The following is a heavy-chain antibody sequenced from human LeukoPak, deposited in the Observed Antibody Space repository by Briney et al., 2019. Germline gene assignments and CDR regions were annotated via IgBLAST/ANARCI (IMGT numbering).Heavy chain of an antibody. J-gene: IGHJ4*02. V-gene: IGHV1-2*02. CDR2: INPYSGAI. CDR1: GFTFTDEY. D-gene: IGHD3-22*01. CDR3: ARSASGYYYVDFDS. Sequence: GASVKVSCKSSGFTFTDEYIHWVRQAPGQGLEWMGWINPYSGAINYAQKFQGRVTLTRDTSISTAYMELSRLTSGDTAVYYCARSASGYYYVDFDSWGQGTLVTVSS.